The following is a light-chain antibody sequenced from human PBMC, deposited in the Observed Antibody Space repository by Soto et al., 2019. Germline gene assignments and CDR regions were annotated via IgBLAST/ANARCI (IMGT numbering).Light chain of an antibody. J-gene: IGKJ1*01. CDR1: QTISTN. V-gene: IGKV3-15*01. CDR2: GAS. CDR3: QHYNNWPPWT. Sequence: EIFVTQSPVTLSVSPGERAALSCRASQTISTNLAWYQQKPGQAPRLLIYGASTRATGIPTRFSGSGSGTEFTLTISSLQSADFGVYYCQHYNNWPPWTFGQGTKVDIK.